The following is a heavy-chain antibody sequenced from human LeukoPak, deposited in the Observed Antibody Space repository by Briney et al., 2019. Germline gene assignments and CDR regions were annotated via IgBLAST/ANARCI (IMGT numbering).Heavy chain of an antibody. CDR3: ARDSLIVGATSYYYGMDV. CDR1: GGSISSYY. D-gene: IGHD1-26*01. V-gene: IGHV4-4*07. Sequence: SETLSLTCTVSGGSISSYYWTWIRQPAGKGLEWIGRIYTSGSTDCNPSLKSRVTMSVDTSKSQFSLKLTSVTAADTAVYYCARDSLIVGATSYYYGMDVWGQGTTVTVSS. CDR2: IYTSGST. J-gene: IGHJ6*02.